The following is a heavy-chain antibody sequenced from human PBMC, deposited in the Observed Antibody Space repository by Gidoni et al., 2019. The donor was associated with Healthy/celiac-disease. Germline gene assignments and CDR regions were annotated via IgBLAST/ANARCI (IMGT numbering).Heavy chain of an antibody. CDR1: APPIRSYY. J-gene: IGHJ6*02. D-gene: IGHD2-21*01. Sequence: QVQLPESGSGLLNPSETLSLPCTVSAPPIRSYYLSCIRQPAGNGPEWIGRIYTSGSTNDNPSRKSRVTMSVDTSKNQCALKLSSGTAADTAVYYWARSVVGGAVTSEYYYYGMDVWGQGTTVTVSS. CDR3: ARSVVGGAVTSEYYYYGMDV. CDR2: IYTSGST. V-gene: IGHV4-4*07.